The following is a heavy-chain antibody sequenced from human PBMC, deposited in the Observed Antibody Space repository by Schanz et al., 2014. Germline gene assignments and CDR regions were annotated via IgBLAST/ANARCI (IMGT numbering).Heavy chain of an antibody. J-gene: IGHJ4*02. D-gene: IGHD2-21*01. CDR1: GGPFSGY. CDR3: ARTFRCGGGECSTWAD. V-gene: IGHV4-34*01. Sequence: QVQLQQWGAGLLKPSETLSLTCAVSGGPFSGYWGWIRQPPGKGLEWIGEINHSGSTNYNPTLKSRVTIPVATSRNQFSLKLSSVTAADTAVYYCARTFRCGGGECSTWADWGQGTLVTVSS. CDR2: INHSGST.